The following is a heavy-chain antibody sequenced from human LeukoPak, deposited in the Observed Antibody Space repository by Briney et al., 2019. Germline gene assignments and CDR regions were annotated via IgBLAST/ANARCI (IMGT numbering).Heavy chain of an antibody. D-gene: IGHD3-16*01. V-gene: IGHV3-30*04. Sequence: PGRSLRLSCAASGFTLGRYAIHWVRQAPGQGLEWVAVISYDGSDKVYSDSVKGRLTISRDDSKNTLYLQMNSLREEDTAVYYCARDRGRGAGQRYYGMDVWGQGTTVTVSS. CDR1: GFTLGRYA. J-gene: IGHJ6*02. CDR3: ARDRGRGAGQRYYGMDV. CDR2: ISYDGSDK.